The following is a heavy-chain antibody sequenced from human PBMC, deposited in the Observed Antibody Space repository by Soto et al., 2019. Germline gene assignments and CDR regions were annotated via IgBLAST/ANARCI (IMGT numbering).Heavy chain of an antibody. V-gene: IGHV2-26*01. Sequence: KSGPTLVNPTETLTLTCTVSGFSLSNARMGVSWIRQPPGKALEWLAHIFSNDEKSYSTSLKSRLTISKDTSKSQVVLTMTNMDPVDTATYYCARIRPSPRLLRFFIRGYYMDVWGKRSTVTVSS. J-gene: IGHJ6*03. CDR2: IFSNDEK. CDR3: ARIRPSPRLLRFFIRGYYMDV. D-gene: IGHD3-3*01. CDR1: GFSLSNARMG.